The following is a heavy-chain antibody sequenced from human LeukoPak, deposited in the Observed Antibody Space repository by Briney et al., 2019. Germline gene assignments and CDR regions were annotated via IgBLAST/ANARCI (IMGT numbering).Heavy chain of an antibody. V-gene: IGHV1-58*01. D-gene: IGHD1-26*01. Sequence: ASVKVSCKASGFTFTSSAVQWVRQARGQRLEWIGWIVVGSGNTNYAQKFQERVTITRDMSTSTAYMELSSLRSEDTAVYYCAAWRVMGATDNFDYWGQGTLVTVSS. CDR2: IVVGSGNT. CDR3: AAWRVMGATDNFDY. CDR1: GFTFTSSA. J-gene: IGHJ4*02.